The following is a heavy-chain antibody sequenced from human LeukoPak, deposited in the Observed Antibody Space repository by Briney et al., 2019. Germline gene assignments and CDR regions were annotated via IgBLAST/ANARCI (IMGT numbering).Heavy chain of an antibody. CDR1: GGSITAYY. CDR2: INHSRGT. Sequence: PSETLSLTCSVYGGSITAYYWSWIRQPPGKGLEWIGEINHSRGTKYNPSLESRVTILLDASKNEFSLNLNSVTAADTAAYYCAREDYYFDSWGQGTLVTVSS. V-gene: IGHV4-34*01. CDR3: AREDYYFDS. J-gene: IGHJ4*02.